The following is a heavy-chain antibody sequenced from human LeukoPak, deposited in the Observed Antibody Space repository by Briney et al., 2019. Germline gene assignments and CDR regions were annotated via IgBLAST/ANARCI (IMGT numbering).Heavy chain of an antibody. CDR1: GGSISSGDYH. J-gene: IGHJ4*02. CDR2: IYYSGST. V-gene: IGHV4-30-4*01. CDR3: AREYYYESSGYQYYFDS. Sequence: SETLSLTCTVSGGSISSGDYHWSWFRQPPGKGLEWIGYIYYSGSTYYSPSLKSRLTISVDTSKNQFSLKLSSATAADTAVYFCAREYYYESSGYQYYFDSWGQGTLVTVSS. D-gene: IGHD3-22*01.